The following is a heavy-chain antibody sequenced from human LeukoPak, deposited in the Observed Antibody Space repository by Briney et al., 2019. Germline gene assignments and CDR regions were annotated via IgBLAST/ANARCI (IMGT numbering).Heavy chain of an antibody. CDR2: VAWDGGGT. V-gene: IGHV3-43*01. CDR3: VRGHGYNLEEYFDN. CDR1: GFNFDDYT. Sequence: GGSLRLSCAASGFNFDDYTMHWVRQAPGKGLEWVSLVAWDGGGTFFADSVKGRFTVSRDNSKNSLSLYMNSLTTEDTALYYCVRGHGYNLEEYFDNWGQGNLVTASP. J-gene: IGHJ4*02. D-gene: IGHD5-24*01.